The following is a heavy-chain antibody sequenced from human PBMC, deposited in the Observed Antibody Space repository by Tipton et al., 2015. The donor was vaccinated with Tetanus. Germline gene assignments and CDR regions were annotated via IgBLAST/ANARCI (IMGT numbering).Heavy chain of an antibody. Sequence: TLSLTCAVSGASIRGGTFYWGWIRQPPGKGLEWIGSIYESGDTYYIPSLKSRVTIPVDTSTNQFSLTLNSMAAADTGGYYSAGHQGGCFTPFEYWGQGKLVPVSS. D-gene: IGHD2-15*01. CDR3: AGHQGGCFTPFEY. V-gene: IGHV4-39*01. CDR2: IYESGDT. J-gene: IGHJ4*02. CDR1: GASIRGGTFY.